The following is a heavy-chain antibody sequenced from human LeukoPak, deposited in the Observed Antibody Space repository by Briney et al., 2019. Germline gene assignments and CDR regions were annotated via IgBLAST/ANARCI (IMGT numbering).Heavy chain of an antibody. D-gene: IGHD6-13*01. CDR1: GGSLSSSNW. V-gene: IGHV4-4*02. CDR2: IYHSGST. CDR3: ARGGLDSSSWSSHY. J-gene: IGHJ4*02. Sequence: SGTLSLTCAVSGGSLSSSNWWSWVRQPPGKGLEWIGEIYHSGSTNYNPSLKSRVTISVDKSKNQFSLKLSSVTAADTAVYYCARGGLDSSSWSSHYWGQGTLVTVSS.